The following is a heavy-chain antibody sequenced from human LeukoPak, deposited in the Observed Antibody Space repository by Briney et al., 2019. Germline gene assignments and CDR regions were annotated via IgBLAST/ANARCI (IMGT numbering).Heavy chain of an antibody. CDR2: IHYSGST. D-gene: IGHD3-16*01. V-gene: IGHV4-59*01. CDR1: GGSISSYY. J-gene: IGHJ4*02. Sequence: PSETLSLTYTVSGGSISSYYWSWIRQPPGKGLEWIGYIHYSGSTNYNPSLKSRVTISADTSNNQFSLKLISVTAADTAVYYCARTPRGEFSDYWGQGTLVTVSS. CDR3: ARTPRGEFSDY.